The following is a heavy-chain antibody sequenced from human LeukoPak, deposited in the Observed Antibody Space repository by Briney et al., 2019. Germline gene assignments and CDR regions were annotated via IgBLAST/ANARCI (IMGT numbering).Heavy chain of an antibody. J-gene: IGHJ6*01. D-gene: IGHD2-21*02. Sequence: PGGSLRLSCVASGFTFSSYGIHWVRQAPGKGLEWVVVISYDGTNKYYADSVKGRFTISRDNSKNTLYLQMNSLRAEDTAVYYCAKDFCGGDCYSPYHYYGMDVWGQGTTVTVSS. CDR2: ISYDGTNK. V-gene: IGHV3-30*18. CDR1: GFTFSSYG. CDR3: AKDFCGGDCYSPYHYYGMDV.